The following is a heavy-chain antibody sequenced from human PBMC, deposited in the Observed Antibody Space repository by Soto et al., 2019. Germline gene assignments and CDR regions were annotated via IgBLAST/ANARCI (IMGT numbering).Heavy chain of an antibody. Sequence: VQLVESGGGLVQPGGSLRLSCAASGFTFSTSWMHWVRQAAGKGVVWVSRINSDASTTNYADSVKGRFTISRDNAKNTLYLQMDSLTAEDTAVYYCARGPSGWFGYDYWGQGTLVTVSS. CDR2: INSDASTT. D-gene: IGHD6-19*01. V-gene: IGHV3-74*01. J-gene: IGHJ4*02. CDR3: ARGPSGWFGYDY. CDR1: GFTFSTSW.